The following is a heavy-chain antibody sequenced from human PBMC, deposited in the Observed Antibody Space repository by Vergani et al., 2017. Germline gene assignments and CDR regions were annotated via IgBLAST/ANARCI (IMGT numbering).Heavy chain of an antibody. CDR1: GFSFSNAW. CDR3: TTLSPNWAHW. D-gene: IGHD7-27*01. J-gene: IGHJ4*02. CDR2: IKSQIDGRTT. Sequence: EVQLVESGGGLVKPGGSLRLSCAASGFSFSNAWMTWVRQGPGKGLEWVGRIKSQIDGRTTDYAAPVKGRFTISRDESPNMLYLHMNSLKTEDTAVYYCTTLSPNWAHWWGQRTLVNVSS. V-gene: IGHV3-15*01.